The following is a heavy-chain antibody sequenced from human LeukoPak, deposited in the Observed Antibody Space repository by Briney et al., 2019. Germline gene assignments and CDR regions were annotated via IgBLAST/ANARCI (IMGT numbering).Heavy chain of an antibody. V-gene: IGHV3-66*01. D-gene: IGHD2-15*01. J-gene: IGHJ6*03. Sequence: GGSLRLSCAASGFTVSSNYMSWVRQAPGKGLEWVSVIYSGGSTYYADSVKGRFTISRDNSKNTLYLQMNGLRAEDTAVYYCAKGGYCSGGSCYMRYYYYYMDVWGKGTTVTVSS. CDR2: IYSGGST. CDR1: GFTVSSNY. CDR3: AKGGYCSGGSCYMRYYYYYMDV.